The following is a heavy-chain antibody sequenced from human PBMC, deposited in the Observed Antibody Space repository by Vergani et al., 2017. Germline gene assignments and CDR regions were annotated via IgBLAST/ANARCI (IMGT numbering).Heavy chain of an antibody. CDR3: ARARKFRFGVVWENWFDP. CDR2: MNGDGDTI. J-gene: IGHJ5*02. V-gene: IGHV3-74*01. Sequence: EVELVESGGGLVQPGGSLRLSCAASGFTFNEHWMHWARQVPGTGLVWVSGMNGDGDTISYADSVKGRFTISRDNAKNTLFLQMNSLRAEDTAVYYCARARKFRFGVVWENWFDPWGQGTLVTVSS. CDR1: GFTFNEHW. D-gene: IGHD3-3*01.